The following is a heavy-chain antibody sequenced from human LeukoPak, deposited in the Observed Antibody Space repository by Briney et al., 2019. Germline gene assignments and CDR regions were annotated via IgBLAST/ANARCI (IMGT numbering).Heavy chain of an antibody. D-gene: IGHD3/OR15-3a*01. CDR3: ARDEFGPLAF. Sequence: GGSLRLSCAASGFTVSRNYMSWVRQAPGKGLEWVSFITSSSSTVYYADSMKGRFTVSRDNTKNSLYLQMNSLRAEDTALYYCARDEFGPLAFWGRGTLVTVSS. J-gene: IGHJ4*02. CDR1: GFTVSRNY. V-gene: IGHV3-11*01. CDR2: ITSSSSTV.